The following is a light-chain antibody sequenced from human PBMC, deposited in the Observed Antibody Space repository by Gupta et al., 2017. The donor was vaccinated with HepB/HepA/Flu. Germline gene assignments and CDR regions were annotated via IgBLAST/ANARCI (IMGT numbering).Light chain of an antibody. Sequence: DIQMTQSPSSLSASVGDRVTITCRVSQSISSYLNWYQQKPRKAPKLLIYAASSLQSGVPSRFSGSGSGTDFTLTISSLQPEDFATYYCQQSYSTPRTFGQGTKVEIK. CDR2: AAS. CDR1: QSISSY. CDR3: QQSYSTPRT. J-gene: IGKJ1*01. V-gene: IGKV1-39*01.